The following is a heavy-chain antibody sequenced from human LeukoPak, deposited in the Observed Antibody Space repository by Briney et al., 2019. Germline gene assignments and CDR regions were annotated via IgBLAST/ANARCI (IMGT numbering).Heavy chain of an antibody. CDR1: GFTFSDHY. D-gene: IGHD3-22*01. CDR2: IRAKIDGGTI. V-gene: IGHV3-15*01. Sequence: GGSLILSCAASGFTFSDHYMDWVRQAPGKGLEWVGRIRAKIDGGTIEYAAPVKDRFTISRGDSKNTLYLEMNSLKTEDTAVYYCATLTYYYDSSGYYPYWGQGTLVTVSS. CDR3: ATLTYYYDSSGYYPY. J-gene: IGHJ4*02.